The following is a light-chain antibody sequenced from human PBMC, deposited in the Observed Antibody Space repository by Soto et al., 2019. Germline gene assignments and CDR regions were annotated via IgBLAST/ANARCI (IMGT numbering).Light chain of an antibody. J-gene: IGKJ1*01. CDR2: SAS. CDR3: QQYYRYPWM. V-gene: IGKV1-16*01. CDR1: QGISTY. Sequence: DIQMTQSPSSLSSSVGDRVTITCRSIQGISTYLGWYQQKPGKVPKPLIYSASSLQSGVPSRFSASGSGTEFTLTISDMQPDDFATYYCQQYYRYPWMFGQGTKVEIK.